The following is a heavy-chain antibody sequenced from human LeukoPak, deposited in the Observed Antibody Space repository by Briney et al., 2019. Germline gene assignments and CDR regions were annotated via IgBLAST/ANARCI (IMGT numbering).Heavy chain of an antibody. CDR1: GFTFSSYA. D-gene: IGHD2-2*01. Sequence: PGGSLRLSCAASGFTFSSYAMSWVRQAPGKGLEWIGRIYTSGSTNYNPSLKSRVTMSVDTSKNQFSLKLSSVTAADTAVYYCARDVLGYCSSTSCSLFDYWGQGTLVTVSS. V-gene: IGHV4-4*07. CDR2: IYTSGST. J-gene: IGHJ4*02. CDR3: ARDVLGYCSSTSCSLFDY.